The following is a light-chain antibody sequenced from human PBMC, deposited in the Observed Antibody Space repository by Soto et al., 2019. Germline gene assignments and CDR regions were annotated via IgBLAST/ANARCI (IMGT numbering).Light chain of an antibody. CDR1: QSISSY. J-gene: IGKJ1*01. CDR2: AAS. Sequence: DIQMTQSPSSLSASVGDRVTITCRASQSISSYLNWYQQKPGKAPKLLIYAASSLQSGVPSRFSGSGSGTDFTLTINSLQPEDFATYYCQQSYRTTRTFGQGTKVDIK. V-gene: IGKV1-39*01. CDR3: QQSYRTTRT.